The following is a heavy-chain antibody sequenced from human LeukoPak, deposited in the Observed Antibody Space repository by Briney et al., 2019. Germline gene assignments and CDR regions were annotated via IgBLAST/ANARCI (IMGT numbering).Heavy chain of an antibody. CDR2: INHSGST. V-gene: IGHV4-34*01. D-gene: IGHD3-22*01. J-gene: IGHJ4*02. Sequence: SGTLSLTCAVYGGSFSGYYWSWIRQPPGKGLEWIGEINHSGSTNYNPSLKSRVTISVDTSKNQFSLKLSSVTAADTAVYYCATGYYYDSSGRYYFDYWGQGTLVTVSS. CDR1: GGSFSGYY. CDR3: ATGYYYDSSGRYYFDY.